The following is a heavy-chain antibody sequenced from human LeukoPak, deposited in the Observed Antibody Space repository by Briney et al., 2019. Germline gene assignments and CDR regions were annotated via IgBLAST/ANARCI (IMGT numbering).Heavy chain of an antibody. Sequence: GGSLRLSCEASGFTFTSHWMSWVRQLPGKGLEWVALISYDGSNEYSADSVKGRFTISRDNTKNTLYLQMNSLRAEDTAIYYCARDRGYSGYDSVDNWGQGTLVTVSS. CDR1: GFTFTSHW. CDR2: ISYDGSNE. V-gene: IGHV3-30*19. J-gene: IGHJ4*02. CDR3: ARDRGYSGYDSVDN. D-gene: IGHD5-12*01.